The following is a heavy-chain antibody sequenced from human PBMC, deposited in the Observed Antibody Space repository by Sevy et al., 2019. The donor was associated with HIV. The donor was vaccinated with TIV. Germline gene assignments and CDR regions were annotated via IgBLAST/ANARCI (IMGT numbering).Heavy chain of an antibody. Sequence: GGSLRLSCAASGFTFSDYYMSWIRQAPGKGLEWVSYISSSGSTIYYADSVKGRFTISRDNAKNSLYLQMNSLRAEDTAGYYCARYMVRGVEDGDYYYGMDVWGQGTTVTVSS. V-gene: IGHV3-11*01. J-gene: IGHJ6*02. CDR2: ISSSGSTI. CDR1: GFTFSDYY. CDR3: ARYMVRGVEDGDYYYGMDV. D-gene: IGHD3-10*01.